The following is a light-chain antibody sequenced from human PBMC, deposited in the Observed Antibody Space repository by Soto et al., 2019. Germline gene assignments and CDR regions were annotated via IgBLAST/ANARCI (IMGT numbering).Light chain of an antibody. CDR3: QQRSNWPRT. CDR1: QSVSSSY. CDR2: DAS. J-gene: IGKJ1*01. Sequence: EIVLTQSPGTLSLSPGERATLSCRASQSVSSSYLAWYHQKPGQAPRLLIYDASNRATGIPARFSGSGSGTDFTLTISSLEPEDFAVYYGQQRSNWPRTFGQGTKVEIK. V-gene: IGKV3-11*01.